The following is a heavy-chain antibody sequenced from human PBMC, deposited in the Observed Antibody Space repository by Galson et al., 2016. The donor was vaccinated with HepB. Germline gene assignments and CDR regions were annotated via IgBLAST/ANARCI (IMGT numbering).Heavy chain of an antibody. CDR1: GFTFNTYG. D-gene: IGHD6-19*01. Sequence: SLRLSCAVSGFTFNTYGMHWVRQAPGKGLDWVAVIWYDGSNKYYADSVMGRFTISRDNAKNSVGLQMNSLRAEDTALYYCWSGYNSGIWGQGTRVTVSS. V-gene: IGHV3-33*08. J-gene: IGHJ3*02. CDR2: IWYDGSNK. CDR3: WSGYNSGI.